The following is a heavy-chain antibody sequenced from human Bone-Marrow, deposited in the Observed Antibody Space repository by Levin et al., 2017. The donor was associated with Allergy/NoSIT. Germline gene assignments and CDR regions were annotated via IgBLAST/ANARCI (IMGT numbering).Heavy chain of an antibody. D-gene: IGHD3-22*01. V-gene: IGHV3-21*01. CDR2: ISSGSGYI. CDR1: GFIFTTYN. J-gene: IGHJ3*02. Sequence: SCAASGFIFTTYNMIWVRQAPGKGLEWVSSISSGSGYIYYEDSLKGRFTISRDDAKNSLYLQMNSLRAEDTAVYFCARVRQYYQDTSGPPLVTFDIWGQGTMVTVSS. CDR3: ARVRQYYQDTSGPPLVTFDI.